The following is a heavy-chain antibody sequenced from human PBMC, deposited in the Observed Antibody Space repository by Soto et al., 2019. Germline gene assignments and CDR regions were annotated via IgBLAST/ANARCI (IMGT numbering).Heavy chain of an antibody. D-gene: IGHD1-26*01. J-gene: IGHJ4*02. CDR3: ARHVGKWGFDY. V-gene: IGHV4-59*08. Sequence: QVQLQESGPGLVQPSETLSLTCTVSGGSMTGYYWSWVRQTPEKGLEWIVNIFYGGSTTHNPSLKSRATISVATFRNQFSLKLTSVTATDTAVYYCARHVGKWGFDYWGQGTLVTVSS. CDR2: IFYGGST. CDR1: GGSMTGYY.